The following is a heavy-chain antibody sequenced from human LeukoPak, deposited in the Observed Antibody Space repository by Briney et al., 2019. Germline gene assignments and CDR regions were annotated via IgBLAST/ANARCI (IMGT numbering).Heavy chain of an antibody. Sequence: GGSLRLSCAASGFSLRTSWMSWVRQAPGKGLEWVGNIKQDGSEKNYVDSVKGRFTVSRDNAKNSLYLQMNSLRAEDTAVYYCAKDGGGPLDWGQGTLVTVSS. D-gene: IGHD3-10*01. J-gene: IGHJ4*02. CDR2: IKQDGSEK. V-gene: IGHV3-7*04. CDR1: GFSLRTSW. CDR3: AKDGGGPLD.